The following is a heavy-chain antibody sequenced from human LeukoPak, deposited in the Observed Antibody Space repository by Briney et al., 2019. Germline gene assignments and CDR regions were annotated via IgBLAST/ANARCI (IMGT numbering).Heavy chain of an antibody. CDR1: GFSFRSYG. CDR3: AKDLGEARDYFDS. J-gene: IGHJ4*02. CDR2: VSHDGSKK. D-gene: IGHD3-10*01. Sequence: GRSLRLSCAASGFSFRSYGMHWVRQAPGKGLEWVTIVSHDGSKKFYADSVKGRFTISRDNSKNTVYLQMNSLRAEDAAVYYCAKDLGEARDYFDSWGQGTLVTVSS. V-gene: IGHV3-30*18.